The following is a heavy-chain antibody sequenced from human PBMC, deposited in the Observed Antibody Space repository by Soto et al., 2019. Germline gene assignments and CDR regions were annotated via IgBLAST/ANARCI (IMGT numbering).Heavy chain of an antibody. CDR1: GYTFTSYG. CDR3: ARDTKAPRIAARPLDY. J-gene: IGHJ4*02. CDR2: ISAYNGNT. D-gene: IGHD6-13*01. Sequence: QVQLVQSGAEVKKPGASVKVSCKASGYTFTSYGISWVRQAPGQGLEWMAWISAYNGNTNYAQKLQGRVTMTTDTSTSTAYMELRSLRSDDTPVYYCARDTKAPRIAARPLDYWGQGTLVTVSS. V-gene: IGHV1-18*04.